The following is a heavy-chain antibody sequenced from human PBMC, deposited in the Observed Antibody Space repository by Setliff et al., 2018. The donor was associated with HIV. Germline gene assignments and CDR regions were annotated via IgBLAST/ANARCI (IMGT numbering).Heavy chain of an antibody. CDR2: IIPIFGTA. J-gene: IGHJ4*02. CDR3: ARDYLHVFDI. V-gene: IGHV1-69*05. D-gene: IGHD2-15*01. CDR1: GGAFSSYA. Sequence: SVKVSCKASGGAFSSYALSWVRQAPGQGLEWMGGIIPIFGTANYAQKFQGRVTITTDESTSTAYMELSSLRSEDTAVYYCARDYLHVFDIWGQGTLVTVSS.